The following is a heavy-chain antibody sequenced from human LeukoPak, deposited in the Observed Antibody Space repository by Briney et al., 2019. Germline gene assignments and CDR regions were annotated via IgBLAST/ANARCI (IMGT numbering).Heavy chain of an antibody. V-gene: IGHV1-8*03. CDR1: GYTFTSYD. CDR2: MNPNSGNT. D-gene: IGHD3-9*01. CDR3: ARRYFDDRADY. J-gene: IGHJ4*02. Sequence: PGASVKVSCKASGYTFTSYDINWVRQATGQGLEWMGWMNPNSGNTGYAQKLQGRVTITRNTSISTAYMELSSLRSEDMAVYYCARRYFDDRADYWGQGTLVTVSS.